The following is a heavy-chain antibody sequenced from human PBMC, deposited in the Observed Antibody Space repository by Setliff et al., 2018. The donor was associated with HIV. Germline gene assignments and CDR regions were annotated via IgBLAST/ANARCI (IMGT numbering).Heavy chain of an antibody. J-gene: IGHJ6*02. D-gene: IGHD6-19*01. Sequence: GASVKVSCKASGYTFTSYGMSWVRQAPGQGLEWMGWISAYNGNTHYAQKLQGRVTMTTDTSTSTAYMELRSLRSDDTAVYYCARAAVAGYYGMDVWGQGTTVTVSS. V-gene: IGHV1-18*01. CDR1: GYTFTSYG. CDR2: ISAYNGNT. CDR3: ARAAVAGYYGMDV.